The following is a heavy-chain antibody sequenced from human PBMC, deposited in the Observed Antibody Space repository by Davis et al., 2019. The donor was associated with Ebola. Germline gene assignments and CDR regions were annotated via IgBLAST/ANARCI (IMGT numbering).Heavy chain of an antibody. J-gene: IGHJ6*02. Sequence: GESLKISCAASGFTVSSNYMSWVRQAPGKGLEYVSAISSNGGSTYYADSVKGRFTISRDNSKNTLYLQMSSLRAEDTAVYYCVKSDWGYYYGMDVWGQGTTVTVSS. D-gene: IGHD3-16*01. V-gene: IGHV3-64D*08. CDR1: GFTVSSNY. CDR2: ISSNGGST. CDR3: VKSDWGYYYGMDV.